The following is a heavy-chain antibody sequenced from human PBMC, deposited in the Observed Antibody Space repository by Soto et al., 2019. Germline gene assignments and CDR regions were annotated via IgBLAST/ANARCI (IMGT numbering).Heavy chain of an antibody. CDR2: INQDGSET. J-gene: IGHJ4*02. V-gene: IGHV3-7*03. Sequence: GGSLRLSCAASGFTFSAYWMNWVRQAPGKGLEWVANINQDGSETSYVDSVKGRFTISRDNAKNSLYLQMNSLSADDTATYYCARKGVSNLDYWGQGTLVTVSS. CDR3: ARKGVSNLDY. CDR1: GFTFSAYW. D-gene: IGHD2-8*01.